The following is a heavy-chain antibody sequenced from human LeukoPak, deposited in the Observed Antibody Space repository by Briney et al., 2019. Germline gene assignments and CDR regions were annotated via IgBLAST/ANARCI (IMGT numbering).Heavy chain of an antibody. Sequence: ASEPLSLTRTLSGGSIRSGSYYWSWIRQPPGKGLEWIGGIYTSGSTNYNPSLKSRVTISVDTSKNQFSLKLSSVTAADTAVYYCAREDDYGGMGNYYYYMDVWGKGTTVTVSS. D-gene: IGHD4-23*01. CDR1: GGSIRSGSYY. CDR2: IYTSGST. CDR3: AREDDYGGMGNYYYYMDV. V-gene: IGHV4-61*02. J-gene: IGHJ6*03.